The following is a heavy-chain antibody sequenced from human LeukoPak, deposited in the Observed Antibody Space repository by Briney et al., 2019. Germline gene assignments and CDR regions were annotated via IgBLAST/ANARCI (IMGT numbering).Heavy chain of an antibody. J-gene: IGHJ4*02. D-gene: IGHD3-16*01. Sequence: PGGSLRLSCAASGFTFSSYGMHWVRQAPGKGLEWLTFIRYDGGNKYYADSVKGRFTISKDNSKNTVYLQMNSLRTEDTAVYYCAKDCGLGGDRDYWGQGTPVTVAS. CDR3: AKDCGLGGDRDY. CDR1: GFTFSSYG. CDR2: IRYDGGNK. V-gene: IGHV3-30*02.